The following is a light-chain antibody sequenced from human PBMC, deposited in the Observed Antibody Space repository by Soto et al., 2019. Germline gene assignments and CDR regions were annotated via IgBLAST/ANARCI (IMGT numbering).Light chain of an antibody. CDR1: QGIANY. CDR3: QQYNSYPIT. Sequence: DVQMTQSPSSVSASMGDSVTITCRASQGIANYLSWFQQKPGKAPKALIYATSTLQTGVPSRFSGSGSGTDFTLTISSLQSEDFATYYCQQYNSYPITFGQGTRLEIK. V-gene: IGKV1-16*01. CDR2: ATS. J-gene: IGKJ5*01.